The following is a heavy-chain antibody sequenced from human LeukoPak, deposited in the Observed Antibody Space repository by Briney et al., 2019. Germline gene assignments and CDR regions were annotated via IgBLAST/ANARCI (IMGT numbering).Heavy chain of an antibody. CDR1: GYSISSGYY. Sequence: PSETLSLTCAVSGYSISSGYYWGWIRQPPGQGLEWIGSIYHSGSTYYNPSLKSRVTISVDTSKNQFSLKLSSVTAADTAVYYCASYDFPPLFYMDVWGKGTTVTVSS. CDR2: IYHSGST. D-gene: IGHD3-3*01. V-gene: IGHV4-38-2*01. CDR3: ASYDFPPLFYMDV. J-gene: IGHJ6*03.